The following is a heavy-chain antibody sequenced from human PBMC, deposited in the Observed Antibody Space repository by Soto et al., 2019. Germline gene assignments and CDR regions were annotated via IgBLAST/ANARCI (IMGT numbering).Heavy chain of an antibody. J-gene: IGHJ6*02. CDR2: IKSKTDGGTT. CDR3: TTRNYIHGMDV. Sequence: EVQLVESGGGLVKPGGSLRLSCAGSGFAFTIKSKTDGGTTDYAAPVKGRFTISRDDSKNTLYVQMNSLKTEDTAVYYCTTRNYIHGMDVWGQGTTVTVSS. V-gene: IGHV3-15*07. D-gene: IGHD4-4*01.